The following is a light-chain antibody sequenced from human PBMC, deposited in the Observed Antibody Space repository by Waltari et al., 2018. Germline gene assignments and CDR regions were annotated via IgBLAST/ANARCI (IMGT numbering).Light chain of an antibody. J-gene: IGKJ5*01. CDR1: QSLVHSDGNTF. CDR2: KVS. CDR3: MQGTHWPPIT. V-gene: IGKV2-30*02. Sequence: DVVMTQSPLSLPVTLGQPASISCRSSQSLVHSDGNTFLNWFQHRQGQSPMGLIYKVSNREFGVPDRFSGSGSGTDFTLKISRVEAEDVGVYYCMQGTHWPPITFGQGTRLEIK.